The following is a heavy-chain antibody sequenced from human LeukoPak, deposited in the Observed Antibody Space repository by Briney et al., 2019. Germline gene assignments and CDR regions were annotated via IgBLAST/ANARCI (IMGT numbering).Heavy chain of an antibody. D-gene: IGHD3-22*01. V-gene: IGHV1-18*01. CDR3: ARGGYYDSSGQGYYYYGMDV. J-gene: IGHJ6*02. Sequence: ASVKVSCKASGYTFTSYGISWVRQAPGQGLEWMGWISAYNGNTNYAQKLQGRVTMTTDTSTSTAYMELRSLRSDDTALYYCARGGYYDSSGQGYYYYGMDVWGQGTTVTVSS. CDR2: ISAYNGNT. CDR1: GYTFTSYG.